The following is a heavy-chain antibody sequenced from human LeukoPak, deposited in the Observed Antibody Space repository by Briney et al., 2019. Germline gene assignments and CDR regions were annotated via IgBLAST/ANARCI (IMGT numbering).Heavy chain of an antibody. Sequence: GRSLRLSCAASRFIFSSYGMHWVRQAPGKGLEWVAVISYDGSDKYDGGSVKGRFTISRENSKNTVYLQMSSLRAEDTAVYYCAKVRSPNSVYHGMDVWGQGTTVTVSS. D-gene: IGHD1-1*01. J-gene: IGHJ6*02. CDR1: RFIFSSYG. CDR2: ISYDGSDK. CDR3: AKVRSPNSVYHGMDV. V-gene: IGHV3-30*18.